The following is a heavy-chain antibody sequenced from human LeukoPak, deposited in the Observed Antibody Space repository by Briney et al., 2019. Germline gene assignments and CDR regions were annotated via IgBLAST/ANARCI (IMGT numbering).Heavy chain of an antibody. D-gene: IGHD1-26*01. CDR2: ISSRGTT. J-gene: IGHJ6*02. Sequence: GGSLRLSCAASGFIVSNNYMSWARQAPGKGLEWVSIISSRGTTYYADSVKGRFTISRDNSQNTLYLQMNSLRAEDTAAYYCATRGRSGYYYGMDVWGQGTTVTVSS. V-gene: IGHV3-66*01. CDR1: GFIVSNNY. CDR3: ATRGRSGYYYGMDV.